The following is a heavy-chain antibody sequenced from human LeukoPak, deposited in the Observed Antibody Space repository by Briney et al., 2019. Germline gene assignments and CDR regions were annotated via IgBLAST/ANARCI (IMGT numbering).Heavy chain of an antibody. D-gene: IGHD6-19*01. CDR2: ISAYKGDT. CDR1: GYIFTNFG. J-gene: IGHJ3*02. V-gene: IGHV1-18*01. CDR3: ARAGGWARGDYKADAFDI. Sequence: ASVKVSCKASGYIFTNFGISWVRQAPGQGLEWMGWISAYKGDTNYAQILQGRVTMTTATSTSTAYMGLRSLRSDDTAVYYCARAGGWARGDYKADAFDIWGQGTMVTVSS.